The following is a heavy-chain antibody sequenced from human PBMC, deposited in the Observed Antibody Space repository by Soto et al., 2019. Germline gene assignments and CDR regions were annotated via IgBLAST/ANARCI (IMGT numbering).Heavy chain of an antibody. CDR3: ARLGGSYAVPHFDY. D-gene: IGHD1-26*01. J-gene: IGHJ4*02. CDR2: IFHSGST. CDR1: GGSFSNNW. V-gene: IGHV4-34*12. Sequence: PSETLSLTCALYGGSFSNNWWSWVRQPPGKGLEWIGEIFHSGSTNYNPSLKTRLTISVDKSKNQFSLKLSSVTAADTVVYFCARLGGSYAVPHFDYWGQGTLVTVSS.